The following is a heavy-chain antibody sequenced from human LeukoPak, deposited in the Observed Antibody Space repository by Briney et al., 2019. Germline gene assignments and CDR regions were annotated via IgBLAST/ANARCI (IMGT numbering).Heavy chain of an antibody. D-gene: IGHD1-14*01. V-gene: IGHV3-33*01. CDR2: IAYDGSRA. CDR1: GFTFGGYG. Sequence: PGGSQRLSCAGSGFTFGGYGMHWFRQTPGKGLEWVAVIAYDGSRAFYADSVKGRFTISRDNSKNTISVQMDDLRAEDTAVYYCTRYNNDHFDYWGQGTLVTVSS. CDR3: TRYNNDHFDY. J-gene: IGHJ4*02.